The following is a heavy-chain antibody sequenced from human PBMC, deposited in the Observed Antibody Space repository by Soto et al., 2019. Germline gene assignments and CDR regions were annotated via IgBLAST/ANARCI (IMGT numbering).Heavy chain of an antibody. D-gene: IGHD1-26*01. Sequence: PGGSLRLSCAASGFTFSSYAMSWVRQAPGKGLQWVAIIQQDGSEKYYVDSVKGRFTISRDNAKNSLYLQMNSLRAEDTAVYYCAKVRRWEDYFDYWGQGTPVTVSS. V-gene: IGHV3-7*02. CDR1: GFTFSSYA. CDR2: IQQDGSEK. J-gene: IGHJ4*02. CDR3: AKVRRWEDYFDY.